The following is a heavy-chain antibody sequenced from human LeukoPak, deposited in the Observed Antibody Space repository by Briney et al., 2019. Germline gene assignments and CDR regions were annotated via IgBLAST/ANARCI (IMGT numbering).Heavy chain of an antibody. CDR2: ISSSGGTT. J-gene: IGHJ4*02. CDR3: AKVGSHSGADCYGVFDY. V-gene: IGHV3-23*01. D-gene: IGHD2-21*02. Sequence: WGSVRLSCAASGFTFSNYFMPWVRQAPGKGLEWVSVISSSGGTTYYADSVKGRFTISRDNSKNTLYLQMNNQRAENTALYYSAKVGSHSGADCYGVFDYWGQGALVTVSS. CDR1: GFTFSNYF.